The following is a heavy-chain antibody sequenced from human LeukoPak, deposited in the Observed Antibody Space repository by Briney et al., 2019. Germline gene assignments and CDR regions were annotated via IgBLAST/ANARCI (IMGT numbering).Heavy chain of an antibody. J-gene: IGHJ6*03. CDR3: ARPARGNYYYYYMDV. CDR1: GGTFSGYA. Sequence: ASVKVSCKASGGTFSGYAISWVRQAPGQGLEWMGGIIPIFGTANYAQKFQGRVTITTDESTSTAYMELSSLRSEDTAVYYCARPARGNYYYYYMDVWGKGTTVTVSS. CDR2: IIPIFGTA. V-gene: IGHV1-69*05. D-gene: IGHD2-15*01.